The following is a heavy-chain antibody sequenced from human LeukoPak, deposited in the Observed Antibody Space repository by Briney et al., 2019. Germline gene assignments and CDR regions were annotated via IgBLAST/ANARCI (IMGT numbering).Heavy chain of an antibody. V-gene: IGHV3-33*01. J-gene: IGHJ4*02. CDR2: IWYDGSDK. D-gene: IGHD3-22*01. CDR1: GFTFSSYG. CDR3: ARSPMNRYYYDSSGYYPKYYFDN. Sequence: GGSLRLSCAASGFTFSSYGMHWVRQAPGKGLEWVAFIWYDGSDKYYADSVKGRSTISRDNSKNALFLQMNNLRAEDTAVYYCARSPMNRYYYDSSGYYPKYYFDNWGQGTLVTVSS.